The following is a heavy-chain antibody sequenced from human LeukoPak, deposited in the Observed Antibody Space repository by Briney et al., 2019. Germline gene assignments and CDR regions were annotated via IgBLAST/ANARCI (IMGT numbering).Heavy chain of an antibody. CDR3: ARTYYYGSGSKAFDI. J-gene: IGHJ3*02. Sequence: GGSLRLSCAASGFTVSSNYMSWVRQAPGKGLEWVSVIYSGGSTYYADSVKGRFTISRDNSKNTLYLQMNSLRAEDTAVYYCARTYYYGSGSKAFDIWGQGTMVTVSS. CDR2: IYSGGST. CDR1: GFTVSSNY. D-gene: IGHD3-10*01. V-gene: IGHV3-53*01.